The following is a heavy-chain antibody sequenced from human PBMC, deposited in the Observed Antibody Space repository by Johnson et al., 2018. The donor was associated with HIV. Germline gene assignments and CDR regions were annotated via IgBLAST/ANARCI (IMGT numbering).Heavy chain of an antibody. J-gene: IGHJ3*02. D-gene: IGHD3-22*01. V-gene: IGHV3-53*01. CDR2: IYSGGTT. CDR1: GFTVSSNY. CDR3: ARVLREYYYDSSGPQNAFDI. Sequence: VQLVESGGGLIQPGGSLRLSCAASGFTVSSNYMSWVRQAPGKGLEWVSVIYSGGTTYYADSVKGRFTISRDNAKNSLNLQMNRLRAEDTAVYYCARVLREYYYDSSGPQNAFDIWGQGTMVTVSS.